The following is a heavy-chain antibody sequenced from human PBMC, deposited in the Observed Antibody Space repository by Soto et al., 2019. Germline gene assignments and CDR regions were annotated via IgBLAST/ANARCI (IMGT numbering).Heavy chain of an antibody. CDR3: AAGWFGFFGWIPQPYYGMDV. D-gene: IGHD3-3*01. CDR1: GYTFTSYA. Sequence: GASVKVSCKASGYTFTSYAMHWVRQAPGQRLEWMGWINAGNGNTKYSQKFQGRVTITRDTSASTAYMELSSLRSEDTAVYYCAAGWFGFFGWIPQPYYGMDVWGQGTTVTVSS. J-gene: IGHJ6*02. V-gene: IGHV1-3*01. CDR2: INAGNGNT.